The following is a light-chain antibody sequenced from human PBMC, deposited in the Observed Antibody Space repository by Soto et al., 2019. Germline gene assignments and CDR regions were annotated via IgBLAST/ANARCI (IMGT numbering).Light chain of an antibody. J-gene: IGKJ1*01. CDR1: QSISSW. V-gene: IGKV1-5*03. CDR3: QQYNSYRT. CDR2: KAS. Sequence: DIQMTQSPSTLSASVGDRVTITCRASQSISSWLAWYQQKPGKAPKLLIYKASSLESGVPSRFSDSGSGTEFTLTISSLQPDDFATYYCQQYNSYRTFGQWTKVEIK.